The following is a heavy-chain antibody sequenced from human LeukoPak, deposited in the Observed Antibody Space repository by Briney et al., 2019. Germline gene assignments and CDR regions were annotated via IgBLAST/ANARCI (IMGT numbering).Heavy chain of an antibody. V-gene: IGHV4-39*01. CDR2: IYYSGTT. D-gene: IGHD2-21*02. CDR3: ARHSDRTAYTAKGFDY. J-gene: IGHJ4*02. Sequence: SETLSLTCSVSGGSISSSDHFWGWIRQPPGKGLEWIGSIYYSGTTYYNPSLKSRVTISVDMSKNQFSLKLSSVTAADTAVYYCARHSDRTAYTAKGFDYWGQGTLVTVSS. CDR1: GGSISSSDHF.